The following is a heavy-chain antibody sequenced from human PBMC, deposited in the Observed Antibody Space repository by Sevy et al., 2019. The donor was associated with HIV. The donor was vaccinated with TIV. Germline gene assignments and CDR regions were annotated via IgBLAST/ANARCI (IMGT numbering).Heavy chain of an antibody. CDR1: GYSFNTYW. J-gene: IGHJ4*02. V-gene: IGHV5-51*01. CDR2: IYPNDSDI. Sequence: GESLKISCKGSGYSFNTYWIAWVRQMPGKGLECMGIIYPNDSDIRYSPSFQGQVTISADKSISTAYLQWSSLKASDTAMYYCARNHPFDYWGQGTLVTVSS. CDR3: ARNHPFDY.